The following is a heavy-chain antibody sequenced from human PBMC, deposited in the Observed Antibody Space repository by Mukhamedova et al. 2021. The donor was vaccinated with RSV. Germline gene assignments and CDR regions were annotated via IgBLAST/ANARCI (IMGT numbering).Heavy chain of an antibody. D-gene: IGHD6-19*01. J-gene: IGHJ6*02. CDR3: AKEGSVAARYGMDV. V-gene: IGHV3-23*01. Sequence: GRFTISRDNSKHTLYLQVNSLRAEDTAVYYCAKEGSVAARYGMDVWGQGTTVTVSS.